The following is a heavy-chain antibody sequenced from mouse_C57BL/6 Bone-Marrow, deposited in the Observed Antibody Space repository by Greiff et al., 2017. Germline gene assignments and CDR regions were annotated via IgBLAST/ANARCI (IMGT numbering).Heavy chain of an antibody. D-gene: IGHD2-3*01. Sequence: QVQLQQPGAELVKPGASVKLSCKASGYTFTSYWMHWVKQRPGQGLEWIGMIHPNSGSTNYNEKFKSKATLTVDKSSSKSYMQLSSLTSEDSAVYYCARWLLSYYAMDYWGQGTSVTVSS. V-gene: IGHV1-64*01. CDR1: GYTFTSYW. J-gene: IGHJ4*01. CDR2: IHPNSGST. CDR3: ARWLLSYYAMDY.